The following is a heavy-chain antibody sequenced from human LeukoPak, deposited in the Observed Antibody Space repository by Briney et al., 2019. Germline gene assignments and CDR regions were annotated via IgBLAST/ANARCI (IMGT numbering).Heavy chain of an antibody. V-gene: IGHV4-61*02. D-gene: IGHD3-3*01. J-gene: IGHJ5*02. Sequence: SQTLSLTCTVSGGSISSGSYYWSWIRQAAGKGLEWIGRIYPSGSTNYNPSLKSRVTISVDTSKNQFSLKLSSVTAADTAVYYCARDSVYVYDFWSGYPTNWFDPWGQGTLVTVSS. CDR3: ARDSVYVYDFWSGYPTNWFDP. CDR1: GGSISSGSYY. CDR2: IYPSGST.